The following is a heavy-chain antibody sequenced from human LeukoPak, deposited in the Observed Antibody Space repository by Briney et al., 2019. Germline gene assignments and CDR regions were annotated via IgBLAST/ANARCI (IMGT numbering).Heavy chain of an antibody. V-gene: IGHV1-18*01. D-gene: IGHD6-13*01. Sequence: ASVKVSCKASGYTFTNYGISWVRQAPGQGLEWMGWISAYSGNTNYAQNLQGRITMTTDASTSTAYMELRSLRSEDTAVYYCAKGSAAAGSIYTFDIWGQGTMVTVSS. J-gene: IGHJ3*02. CDR3: AKGSAAAGSIYTFDI. CDR2: ISAYSGNT. CDR1: GYTFTNYG.